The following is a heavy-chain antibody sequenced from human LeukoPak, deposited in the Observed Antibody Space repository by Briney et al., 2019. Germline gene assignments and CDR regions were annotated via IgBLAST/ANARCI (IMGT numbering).Heavy chain of an antibody. V-gene: IGHV3-48*01. CDR2: ISSSSSTI. CDR1: GFTFSSYS. CDR3: ARSGRGGAFDI. J-gene: IGHJ3*02. Sequence: GGSLRLSCAASGFTFSSYSVNWVRQAPGKGLEWVSYISSSSSTIYYADSVKGRFTISRDNAKNSLYLQMNSLRAEDTAVYYCARSGRGGAFDIWGQGTMVTVSS. D-gene: IGHD1-26*01.